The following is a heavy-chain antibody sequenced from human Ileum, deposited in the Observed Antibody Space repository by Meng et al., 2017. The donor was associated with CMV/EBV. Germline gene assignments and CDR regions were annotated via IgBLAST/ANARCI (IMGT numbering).Heavy chain of an antibody. Sequence: GASLKISCAASGFTFSSYSMNWVRQAPGKGLEWVSSITSSSSYIYYAESVKGRFTISRDNAKNSLYLQMNSLRAEDTAVYYCARGPGAVYDAFDIWGQGTMVTVSS. CDR2: ITSSSSYI. CDR3: ARGPGAVYDAFDI. CDR1: GFTFSSYS. V-gene: IGHV3-21*01. J-gene: IGHJ3*02. D-gene: IGHD2-8*01.